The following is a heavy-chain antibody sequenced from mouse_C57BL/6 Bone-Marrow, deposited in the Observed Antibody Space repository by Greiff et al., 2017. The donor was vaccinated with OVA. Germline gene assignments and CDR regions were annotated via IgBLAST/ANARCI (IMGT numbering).Heavy chain of an antibody. Sequence: EVQVVESGGGLVQPKGSLKLSCAASGFSFNTYAMNWVRQAPGKGLEWVARIRSKSNNYATYYADSVKDRFTISRDDSESMLYLQMNNLKTEDTAMYYCVRGSPPYFDYWGQGTTLTVSS. CDR1: GFSFNTYA. CDR2: IRSKSNNYAT. V-gene: IGHV10-1*01. D-gene: IGHD1-1*01. CDR3: VRGSPPYFDY. J-gene: IGHJ2*01.